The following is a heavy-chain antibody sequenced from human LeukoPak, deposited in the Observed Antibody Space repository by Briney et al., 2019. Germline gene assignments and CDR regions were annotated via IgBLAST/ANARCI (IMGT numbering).Heavy chain of an antibody. CDR3: ARAPGGSGIPYYYYMDV. V-gene: IGHV4-59*01. CDR2: IYYSGST. CDR1: GGSISSYY. J-gene: IGHJ6*03. D-gene: IGHD3-10*01. Sequence: SETLSLTCTVSGGSISSYYWSWIRQPPGKGLEWLGYIYYSGSTNYNPSLKSRVTISVDTSKNQFSLKLSSVTAADTAVYYCARAPGGSGIPYYYYMDVWGKGTTVTVSS.